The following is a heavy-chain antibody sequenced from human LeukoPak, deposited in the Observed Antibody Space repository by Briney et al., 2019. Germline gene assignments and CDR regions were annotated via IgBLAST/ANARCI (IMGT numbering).Heavy chain of an antibody. J-gene: IGHJ4*02. V-gene: IGHV4-39*01. Sequence: SETLSLTCTVSGGSISSTFYYWGWIRQPPGKGLEWIGSINYSGSTYYNPSLKSRVTISVDTSKNQFSLKLSSVTAADTAVYYCARRRVVRGPDVVNPFDYWGQGTLVTVSS. D-gene: IGHD2-8*01. CDR3: ARRRVVRGPDVVNPFDY. CDR1: GGSISSTFYY. CDR2: INYSGST.